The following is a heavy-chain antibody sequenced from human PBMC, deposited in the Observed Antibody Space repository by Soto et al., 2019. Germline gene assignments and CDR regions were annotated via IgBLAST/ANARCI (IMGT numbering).Heavy chain of an antibody. CDR2: ISWDGGST. CDR3: AKGRGYSGSGSRRYYYYGMDV. Sequence: LRLSFAASGFTFDDYTMHWVRQAPGKGLEWVSLISWDGGSTYYADSVKGRFTISRDNGKNSLYLQMNSLRTEDTALYYCAKGRGYSGSGSRRYYYYGMDVWGQGTTVTVSS. J-gene: IGHJ6*02. V-gene: IGHV3-43*01. CDR1: GFTFDDYT. D-gene: IGHD5-12*01.